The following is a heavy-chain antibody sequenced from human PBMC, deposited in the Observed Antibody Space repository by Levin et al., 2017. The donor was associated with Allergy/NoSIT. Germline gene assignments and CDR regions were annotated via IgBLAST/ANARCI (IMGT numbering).Heavy chain of an antibody. Sequence: GGSLRLSCAASGFTFSSYGMHWVLQSPFKGLEGVAVISYDGSNKYYADSVKGRFTSSRDNSKNTLYLQMNSLRAEDTAVYYCAKEGRSGNIVATTGFDYWGQGTLVTVSS. CDR1: GFTFSSYG. CDR2: ISYDGSNK. CDR3: AKEGRSGNIVATTGFDY. V-gene: IGHV3-30*18. D-gene: IGHD5-12*01. J-gene: IGHJ4*02.